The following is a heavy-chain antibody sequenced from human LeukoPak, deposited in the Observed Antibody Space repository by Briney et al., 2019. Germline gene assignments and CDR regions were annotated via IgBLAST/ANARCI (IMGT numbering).Heavy chain of an antibody. D-gene: IGHD6-19*01. CDR1: GGSFSGYY. CDR3: AREASGAFDP. J-gene: IGHJ5*02. V-gene: IGHV4-34*01. Sequence: SETLALTCAVYGGSFSGYYWSWMRQPPGKGLEWIGEINHSGSTNYNPSLKSRVTISVDTSKNQFSLKLSSVTAADTAVYYCAREASGAFDPWGQGTLVAVSS. CDR2: INHSGST.